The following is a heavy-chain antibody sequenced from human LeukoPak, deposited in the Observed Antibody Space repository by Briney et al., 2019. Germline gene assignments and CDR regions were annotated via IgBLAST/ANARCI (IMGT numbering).Heavy chain of an antibody. CDR3: ARDYYDRDAFDI. D-gene: IGHD3-22*01. CDR1: GGSISSYY. V-gene: IGHV4-59*12. J-gene: IGHJ3*02. CDR2: IYYSGST. Sequence: PSETLSLTCTVSGGSISSYYWSWIRQPPGKGLEWIGYIYYSGSTNYNPSLKSRVTISVDTSKNQFSLKLSSVTAADTAVYYYARDYYDRDAFDIWGQGTMVTVSS.